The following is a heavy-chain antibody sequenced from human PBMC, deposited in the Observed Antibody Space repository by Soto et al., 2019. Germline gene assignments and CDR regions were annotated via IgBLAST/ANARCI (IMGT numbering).Heavy chain of an antibody. V-gene: IGHV4-59*01. CDR3: ARRYSSGSYDVFDI. CDR2: IYHIGTT. J-gene: IGHJ3*02. D-gene: IGHD6-19*01. Sequence: QVQLQESGPGLVKPSETLSLTCTVSGGFSSHYYWSWIRQPPGKELEWIGYIYHIGTTNYKPSLESRVTLSVDTSKNEFSLRLNSVTAADTAVYYCARRYSSGSYDVFDIWGQGTMVTVSS. CDR1: GGFSSHYY.